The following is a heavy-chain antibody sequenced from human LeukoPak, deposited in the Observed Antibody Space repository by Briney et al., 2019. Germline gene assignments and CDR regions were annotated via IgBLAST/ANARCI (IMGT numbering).Heavy chain of an antibody. CDR3: ARLDYGALAAGFDP. Sequence: PSETLSLTCTVSGGSISSSSYYWNWIRQSPGKGLEWIGYIYYTGSTIYYPSLKSRVTISVDTSKNQFSLKLRSVTAADTAVYYCARLDYGALAAGFDPWGQGTLVSVSS. J-gene: IGHJ5*02. D-gene: IGHD4-17*01. CDR1: GGSISSSSYY. CDR2: IYYTGST. V-gene: IGHV4-61*01.